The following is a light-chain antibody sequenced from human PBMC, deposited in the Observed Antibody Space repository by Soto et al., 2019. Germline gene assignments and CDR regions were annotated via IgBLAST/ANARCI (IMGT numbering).Light chain of an antibody. Sequence: IVMTQSPRTLSLSPGERATLSCRASQPINNNYVAWYQQKPGQAPRLLIYGASTRATATPARFSGSGSGTEFTLTISSLQSEDFAVYYCQQYNGWPYTFGQGTKLEIK. CDR2: GAS. V-gene: IGKV3-15*01. CDR1: QPINNN. CDR3: QQYNGWPYT. J-gene: IGKJ2*01.